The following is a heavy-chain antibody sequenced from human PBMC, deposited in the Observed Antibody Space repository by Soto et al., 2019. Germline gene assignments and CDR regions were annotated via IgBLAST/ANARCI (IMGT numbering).Heavy chain of an antibody. Sequence: QVQLVESGGGVVQPGRSLRLSCAASGFTFSSYGMHWVHQAPGKGLEWVAVIWYDGSNKYYADSVKGRFTISRDNSKNTLYLQMNSLRAEDTAVYYCARVRYSSGWYADFDYWGQGTLVTVSS. CDR1: GFTFSSYG. CDR2: IWYDGSNK. V-gene: IGHV3-33*01. CDR3: ARVRYSSGWYADFDY. J-gene: IGHJ4*02. D-gene: IGHD6-19*01.